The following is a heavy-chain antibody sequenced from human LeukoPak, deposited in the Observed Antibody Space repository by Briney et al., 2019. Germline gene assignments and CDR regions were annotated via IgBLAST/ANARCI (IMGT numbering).Heavy chain of an antibody. Sequence: GGSLRLSCAASGFTFSDYYMRWIGQAPGEGREGLSYISRKSRNNFYAESGKGRFTRYRDNAKNSVYLKMNNLRAEDTAVYYCAKSSYGHPRGDCWGQGTLVTVSS. CDR3: AKSSYGHPRGDC. CDR1: GFTFSDYY. D-gene: IGHD5-18*01. CDR2: ISRKSRNN. V-gene: IGHV3-11*04. J-gene: IGHJ4*02.